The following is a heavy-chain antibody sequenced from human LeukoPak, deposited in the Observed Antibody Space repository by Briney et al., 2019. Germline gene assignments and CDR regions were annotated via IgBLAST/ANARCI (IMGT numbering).Heavy chain of an antibody. CDR1: GFTFSSYA. CDR2: ISHDGTTK. D-gene: IGHD2-8*01. J-gene: IGHJ4*02. V-gene: IGHV3-30*04. CDR3: AGVSVPMVYVTHYFDN. Sequence: GRSLTLSCAASGFTFSSYAMHWVRQAPGKGLEWVAVISHDGTTKYHADAVKGRFSISRENSKNTLYLQMNSLRAEDTAVYYCAGVSVPMVYVTHYFDNWGQGTQVTVSS.